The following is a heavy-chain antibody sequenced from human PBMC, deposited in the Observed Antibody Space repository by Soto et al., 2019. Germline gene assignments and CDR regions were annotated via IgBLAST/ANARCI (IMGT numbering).Heavy chain of an antibody. V-gene: IGHV4-59*01. D-gene: IGHD6-19*01. CDR2: IYYSGST. Sequence: QVQLRESGPGLVKPSETLSLTCTVSGGSISSYYWSWIRQPPGKGLEWIGYIYYSGSTNYNPYLKSRVTISVNTSKNHFSRKLSSVTAADTAVYYCERQQWLVLNAFDICGQGTMVTVSS. CDR3: ERQQWLVLNAFDI. J-gene: IGHJ3*02. CDR1: GGSISSYY.